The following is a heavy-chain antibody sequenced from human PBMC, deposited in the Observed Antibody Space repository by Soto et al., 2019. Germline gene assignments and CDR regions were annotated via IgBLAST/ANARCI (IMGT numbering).Heavy chain of an antibody. CDR1: GFTFGDFG. J-gene: IGHJ5*01. D-gene: IGHD1-26*01. V-gene: IGHV3-30*18. CDR3: AKEGVVGATRTVNWFDS. Sequence: QVQLVESGGGVVRPGRSLRLPCAASGFTFGDFGMHWVRQAPGKGLEWVAVISYDGNNKYYADSVKGRFTISRDNSKNTLYLQMNSLRAEDTAVYYCAKEGVVGATRTVNWFDSWGQGTLVTVSS. CDR2: ISYDGNNK.